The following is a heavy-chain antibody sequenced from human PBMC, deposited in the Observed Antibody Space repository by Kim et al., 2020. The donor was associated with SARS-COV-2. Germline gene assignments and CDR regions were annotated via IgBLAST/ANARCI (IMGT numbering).Heavy chain of an antibody. V-gene: IGHV3-23*01. CDR2: ST. CDR3: AGPRYYFDY. Sequence: STYSADSVKAPFTISRDNSKNTVYLQMNSLRAEDTAVYYCAGPRYYFDYWGQGTLVTVSS. D-gene: IGHD1-20*01. J-gene: IGHJ4*02.